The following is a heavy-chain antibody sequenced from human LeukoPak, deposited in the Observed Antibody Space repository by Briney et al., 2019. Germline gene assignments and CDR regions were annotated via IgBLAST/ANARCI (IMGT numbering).Heavy chain of an antibody. J-gene: IGHJ2*01. Sequence: SETLSLTCTVSGGSISSYYWSWIRQPAGKGLEWIGRIYTSGSNNYNPSLKSRVTMSVDTSKNQFSLKLRSVTAADTAVYYCARDLGEGFGVVVLKRRNWYFDLWGRGTLVTVSS. D-gene: IGHD2-21*01. CDR2: IYTSGSN. V-gene: IGHV4-4*07. CDR3: ARDLGEGFGVVVLKRRNWYFDL. CDR1: GGSISSYY.